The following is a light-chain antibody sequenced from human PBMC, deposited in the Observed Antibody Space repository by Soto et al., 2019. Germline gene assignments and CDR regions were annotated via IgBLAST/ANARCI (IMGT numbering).Light chain of an antibody. J-gene: IGKJ5*01. CDR3: QQYSRYSIT. Sequence: DIQMTQSPSTLSGSVGDRVNITCRASQSIRSYLAWYQQKPGKAPNLLIYDASKLESGVPPRFSGSGSGTEFTLTISSLQPDDFATYFCQQYSRYSITFGQGTRLEIK. V-gene: IGKV1-5*01. CDR1: QSIRSY. CDR2: DAS.